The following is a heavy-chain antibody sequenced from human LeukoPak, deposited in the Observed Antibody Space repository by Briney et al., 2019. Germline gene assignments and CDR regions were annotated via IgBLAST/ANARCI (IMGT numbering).Heavy chain of an antibody. Sequence: ESGPTLVNPTQTLTLTCTFSGFSLSTSGVGVGWIRQPPGKALEWLALIYWDDDKRYSPSLKSRLTITKDTSKNQVVLTMTNMDPVDTATYYCAHRRIGVVTAEPNWFDPWGQGTLVTVSS. CDR3: AHRRIGVVTAEPNWFDP. D-gene: IGHD3-3*01. CDR1: GFSLSTSGVG. V-gene: IGHV2-5*02. CDR2: IYWDDDK. J-gene: IGHJ5*02.